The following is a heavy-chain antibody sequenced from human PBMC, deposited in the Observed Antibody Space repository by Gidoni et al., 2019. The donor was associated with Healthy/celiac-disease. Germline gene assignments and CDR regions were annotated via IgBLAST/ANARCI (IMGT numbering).Heavy chain of an antibody. Sequence: EVQLLESGGGLVQPGGSLRLSCAASGFTFSSYDMSWVRQAPGKGLEWVSAISGSGGSTYYADSVKGRFTISRDNSKNTLYLQMNSLRAEDTAVYYCAKDYLNCSGGSCYSYFDYWGQGTLVTVSS. J-gene: IGHJ4*02. CDR1: GFTFSSYD. CDR2: ISGSGGST. CDR3: AKDYLNCSGGSCYSYFDY. D-gene: IGHD2-15*01. V-gene: IGHV3-23*01.